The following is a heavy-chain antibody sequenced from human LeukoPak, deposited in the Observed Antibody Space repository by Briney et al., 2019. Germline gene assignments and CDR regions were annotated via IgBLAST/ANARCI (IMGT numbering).Heavy chain of an antibody. J-gene: IGHJ4*02. V-gene: IGHV4-34*01. CDR1: GGSFSGYY. Sequence: PSETLPLTCAVYGGSFSGYYWSWIRQPPGKGLEWIGEINHSGSTNYNPSLKSRVTISVDTSKNQFSLKLSSVTAADTAVYYCARAYSGYDLSFDYWGQGTLVTVSS. CDR3: ARAYSGYDLSFDY. D-gene: IGHD5-12*01. CDR2: INHSGST.